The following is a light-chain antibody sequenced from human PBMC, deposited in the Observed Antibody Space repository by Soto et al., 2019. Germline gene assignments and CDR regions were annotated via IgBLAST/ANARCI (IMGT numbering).Light chain of an antibody. CDR1: SSNIGSNY. CDR3: AAWDDSLRGA. Sequence: QSALTQPPSASGTPGQRVTISCSGSSSNIGSNYVYWYQQLPGTAPKLLISRSDQRPSGVPDRFSGSKSGTSASLAISGLRSEDEADYYCAAWDDSLRGAFGGGTKLTVL. CDR2: RSD. J-gene: IGLJ2*01. V-gene: IGLV1-47*01.